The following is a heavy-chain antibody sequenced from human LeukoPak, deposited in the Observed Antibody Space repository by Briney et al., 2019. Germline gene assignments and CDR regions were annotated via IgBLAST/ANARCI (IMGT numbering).Heavy chain of an antibody. Sequence: SETLSLTCAVSGGSISGSNWWSWVRQPPGKGLEWIGEIYHSGSTNYNPSLKSRVTISVDKPKNQFSLKLSSVTAADTAVYYCARVGCSSTSCYFDYWGQGTLVTVSS. J-gene: IGHJ4*02. V-gene: IGHV4-4*02. D-gene: IGHD2-2*01. CDR3: ARVGCSSTSCYFDY. CDR2: IYHSGST. CDR1: GGSISGSNW.